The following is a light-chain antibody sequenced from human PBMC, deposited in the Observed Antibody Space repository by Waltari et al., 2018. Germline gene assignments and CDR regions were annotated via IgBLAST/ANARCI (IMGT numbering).Light chain of an antibody. CDR3: QQYHNWPRT. V-gene: IGKV3-15*01. J-gene: IGKJ1*01. CDR1: QSVSSN. CDR2: GAS. Sequence: ELVMTQSPATLSVSPGERATLSCRASQSVSSNLAWYQQRPVQAPRLLIYGASTRATGIPARFSGSGSGTEFTLTISSLQSEDFAVYYCQQYHNWPRTFGQGTKVQIK.